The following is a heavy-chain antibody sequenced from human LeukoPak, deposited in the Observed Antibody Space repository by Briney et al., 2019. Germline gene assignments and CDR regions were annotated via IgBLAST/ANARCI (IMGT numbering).Heavy chain of an antibody. D-gene: IGHD4-23*01. V-gene: IGHV4-4*07. CDR1: GGSISSYY. CDR2: IYTSGST. CDR3: ARVVAGNPRNAFDI. J-gene: IGHJ3*02. Sequence: PSETLSLTCTVSGGSISSYYWSWIRQPAGKGLEWIGRIYTSGSTNYNPSLKSRVTMSVDTSKNQFSLKLSSVIAADTAVYYCARVVAGNPRNAFDIWGQGTMVTVSS.